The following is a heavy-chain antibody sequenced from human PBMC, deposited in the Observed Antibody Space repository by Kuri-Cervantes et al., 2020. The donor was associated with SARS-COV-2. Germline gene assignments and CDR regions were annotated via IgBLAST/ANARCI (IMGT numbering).Heavy chain of an antibody. D-gene: IGHD6-13*01. CDR1: GGSLSGSY. V-gene: IGHV4-34*01. Sequence: SETLSLTCAIYGGSLSGSYWSWIRQSPGKRLEWIGEINHSGSTNHNPSLKSRVTISVDTSKNQFSLKLGSVTAADTAVYYCARWALAAAGFDYWGQGTLVTVSS. CDR3: ARWALAAAGFDY. J-gene: IGHJ4*02. CDR2: INHSGST.